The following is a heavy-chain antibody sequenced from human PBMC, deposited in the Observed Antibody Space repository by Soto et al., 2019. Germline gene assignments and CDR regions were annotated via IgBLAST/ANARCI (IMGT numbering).Heavy chain of an antibody. CDR3: ARVPSP. CDR1: GASISSGGYS. V-gene: IGHV4-30-2*01. J-gene: IGHJ5*02. CDR2: SYHSGST. Sequence: QLQLQESGSGLVKPSQTLSLTCADSGASISSGGYSWSWIRQPPGKGLEWIGYSYHSGSTYYNPPLKSQATISVDRSKNQFSLKLSSVTAADTAVYYCARVPSPWGQGTLVTVSS.